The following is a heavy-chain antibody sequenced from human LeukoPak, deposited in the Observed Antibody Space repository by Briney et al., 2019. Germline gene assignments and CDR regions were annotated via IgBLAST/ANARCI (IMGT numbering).Heavy chain of an antibody. J-gene: IGHJ2*01. CDR3: ARAEMATISSIWYFDL. CDR2: IYTSGST. CDR1: GGSISTYY. Sequence: PSETLSLTCTVSGGSISTYYWSWIRQSAGKGLEWIGRIYTSGSTNYNPSLKSRVTMSVDTSKNQFSLKLSSVTAADTAVYYCARAEMATISSIWYFDLWGRGTLVTVSS. V-gene: IGHV4-4*07. D-gene: IGHD5-24*01.